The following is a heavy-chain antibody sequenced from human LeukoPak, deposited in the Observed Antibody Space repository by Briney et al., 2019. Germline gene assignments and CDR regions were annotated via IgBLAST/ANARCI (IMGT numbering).Heavy chain of an antibody. V-gene: IGHV3-30*18. D-gene: IGHD7-27*01. CDR2: ISNDGSDK. J-gene: IGHJ4*02. Sequence: GRSLRLSCAASGFTFSRYGMHWVRQAPGPGLEWVAVISNDGSDKKYADSVKGRFTISRDNSKNTLYLKMNSLRAEDTAVYYCAKDRKLGPADYYFDYWGQGTLVTVPS. CDR3: AKDRKLGPADYYFDY. CDR1: GFTFSRYG.